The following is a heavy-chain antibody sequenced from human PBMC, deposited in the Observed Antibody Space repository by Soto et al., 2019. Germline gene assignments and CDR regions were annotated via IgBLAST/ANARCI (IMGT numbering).Heavy chain of an antibody. CDR3: ARGRDAYKSGY. J-gene: IGHJ4*02. CDR2: KHDSGYT. Sequence: QEQLQESGPGLVKPSQTLSLTCTVSGDSINSGGFYWSWIRQHPGKVLEWIGGKHDSGYTYDNPSLKSRVTISLDTSKKQFSLRLNSVTAADTAMYYCARGRDAYKSGYWGQGTLVTVSS. D-gene: IGHD1-1*01. CDR1: GDSINSGGFY. V-gene: IGHV4-31*03.